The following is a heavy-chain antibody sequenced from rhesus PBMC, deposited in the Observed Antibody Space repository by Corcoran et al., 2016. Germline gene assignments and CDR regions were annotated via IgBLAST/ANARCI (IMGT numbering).Heavy chain of an antibody. CDR1: GGSFGSYW. J-gene: IGHJ4*01. Sequence: VQLQDSGPGLVKPSETLSLTCAVSGGSFGSYWLTWFRQPPGQALEWIGEINGKRRTTNYNPSLKSRVTISKAAFKYQFYRKRRSVTAADTGVYDGARDALYGSCAYYLDDWGQGVLVTVSS. D-gene: IGHD3-16*01. CDR3: ARDALYGSCAYYLDD. CDR2: INGKRRTT. V-gene: IGHV4-80*01.